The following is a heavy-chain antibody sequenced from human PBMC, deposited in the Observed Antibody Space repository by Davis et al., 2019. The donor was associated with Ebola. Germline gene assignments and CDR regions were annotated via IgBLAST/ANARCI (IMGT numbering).Heavy chain of an antibody. CDR3: ARGGGCSGGSCWYADY. CDR2: IATSAT. V-gene: IGHV3-48*02. Sequence: PGGSLRLSCAASGFDFSYHRMNWVRQVPGKGLEWLSYIATSATDYADSVKGRFTISRDNAQNSPYLQMNNLRDEDTAVYYCARGGGCSGGSCWYADYWGQGTLVIVSS. J-gene: IGHJ4*02. CDR1: GFDFSYHR. D-gene: IGHD2-15*01.